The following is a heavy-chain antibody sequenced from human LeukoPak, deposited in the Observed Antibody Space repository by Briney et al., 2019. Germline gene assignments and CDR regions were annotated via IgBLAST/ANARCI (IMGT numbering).Heavy chain of an antibody. D-gene: IGHD2-21*01. CDR2: INHSGST. V-gene: IGHV4-34*01. J-gene: IGHJ4*02. CDR1: GGSFSGYY. CDR3: ARLASTIHLDY. Sequence: SETLSLTCAVYGGSFSGYYWSWIRQPPGKGLEWIGEINHSGSTNYNPSLKSRVTISVDTSKNQFSLKLSSVAAADTAVYYCARLASTIHLDYWGQGTLVTVSS.